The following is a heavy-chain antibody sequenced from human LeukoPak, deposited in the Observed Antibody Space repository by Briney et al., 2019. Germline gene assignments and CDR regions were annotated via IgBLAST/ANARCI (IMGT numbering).Heavy chain of an antibody. CDR3: AIGLSPAYFSYAWDV. CDR1: GFACNSYT. D-gene: IGHD2/OR15-2a*01. J-gene: IGHJ6*02. CDR2: ISSSSRTV. Sequence: GGSLRLSCAASGFACNSYTMNWVRQAPGPGLEWISYISSSSRTVYYADSVKGRFTISRDTAKNSLFLQMNSLRDEDTAVYYCAIGLSPAYFSYAWDVWGQGTTVTVSS. V-gene: IGHV3-48*02.